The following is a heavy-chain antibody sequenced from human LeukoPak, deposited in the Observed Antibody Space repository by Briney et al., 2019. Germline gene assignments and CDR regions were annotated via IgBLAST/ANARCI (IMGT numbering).Heavy chain of an antibody. CDR2: MNPNSGNT. D-gene: IGHD3-3*01. J-gene: IGHJ4*02. CDR1: GYTVTSFA. Sequence: GAPVKVSCKASGYTVTSFAINWVRQATGHGLEWMGWMNPNSGNTGSAQKYQGRVTMTRNPSISTAYMELSSLRSEDTAVYYCARYQYYEFWSGPDYWGQGTLVTVSS. CDR3: ARYQYYEFWSGPDY. V-gene: IGHV1-8*01.